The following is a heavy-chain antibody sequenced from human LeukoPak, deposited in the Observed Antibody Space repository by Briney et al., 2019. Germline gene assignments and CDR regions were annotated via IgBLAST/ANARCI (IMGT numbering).Heavy chain of an antibody. J-gene: IGHJ3*02. V-gene: IGHV4-61*02. CDR1: GGSVSSGNYF. D-gene: IGHD4-23*01. CDR2: IYTSGST. Sequence: PSETLSLTCTVSGGSVSSGNYFWSWIRQPAGKGLEWIGRIYTSGSTNYNPSLKSRVTISVDTSKNQFSLKLSSVTAADTAVYYCARRNYGGKITGAFDIWGQGTMVTVSS. CDR3: ARRNYGGKITGAFDI.